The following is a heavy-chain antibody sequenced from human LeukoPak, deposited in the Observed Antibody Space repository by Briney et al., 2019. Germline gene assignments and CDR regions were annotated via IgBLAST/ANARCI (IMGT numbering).Heavy chain of an antibody. CDR2: INHSGST. J-gene: IGHJ4*02. D-gene: IGHD5-18*01. CDR1: GVSFSGYY. CDR3: ARGVKPVYSYGLDY. Sequence: SETLSLTCAVYGVSFSGYYWSWIRQPPGKGLEWIGEINHSGSTNYNPSLKSRVTISVDTSKNQFSLKLSSVTAADTAVYYCARGVKPVYSYGLDYWGQGTLVTVSS. V-gene: IGHV4-34*01.